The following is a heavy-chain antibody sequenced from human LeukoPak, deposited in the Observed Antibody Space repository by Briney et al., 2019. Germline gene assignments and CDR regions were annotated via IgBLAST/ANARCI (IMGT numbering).Heavy chain of an antibody. CDR3: AREGGSGSYPFDY. CDR1: GHSISSGYY. Sequence: PSETLSLTCTVSGHSISSGYYWGWIRQPPGKGLEWIGYIYYSGSTYYNPSLKIRVSISVDTSKNQFSLKLSSVTAADTAVYYCAREGGSGSYPFDYWGQGTLVTVSS. D-gene: IGHD3-10*01. V-gene: IGHV4-38-2*02. CDR2: IYYSGST. J-gene: IGHJ4*02.